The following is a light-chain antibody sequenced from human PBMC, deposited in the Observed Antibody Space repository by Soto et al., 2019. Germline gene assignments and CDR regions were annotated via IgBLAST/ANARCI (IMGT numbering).Light chain of an antibody. J-gene: IGLJ1*01. Sequence: QSALAQPPSVSGAPGQKVTISCTGSSSNIGAGYDLHWYQQLPGTAPKLLLYGNSNRPSGVPDRFSGSKSGTSASLAITGLQAEDEADYYCQSYDNSLSAYVFGTGTKLTVL. CDR3: QSYDNSLSAYV. CDR1: SSNIGAGYD. CDR2: GNS. V-gene: IGLV1-40*01.